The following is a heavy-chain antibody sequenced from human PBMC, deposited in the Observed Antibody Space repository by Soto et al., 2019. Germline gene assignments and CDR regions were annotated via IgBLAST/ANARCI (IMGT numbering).Heavy chain of an antibody. CDR3: ARQVLDAEYYFDY. Sequence: GESLKISCKGSGYSITSYWISWVRQMPGKGLEWMGRIDPSDSYTNYSPSFQGHVTISADKSISTAYLQWSSLKASDTAMYYCARQVLDAEYYFDYWGQGTLVTVSS. CDR2: IDPSDSYT. D-gene: IGHD1-1*01. CDR1: GYSITSYW. J-gene: IGHJ4*02. V-gene: IGHV5-10-1*01.